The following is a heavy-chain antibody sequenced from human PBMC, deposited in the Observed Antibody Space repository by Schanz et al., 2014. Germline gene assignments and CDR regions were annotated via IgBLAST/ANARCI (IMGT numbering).Heavy chain of an antibody. CDR3: ARAHGNNWYGKGLDY. V-gene: IGHV3-30-3*01. Sequence: QVQLLQFGGGVVQPGRSLRLSCAASGFTLSSYAMHWVRQAPGKGLEWVALISNDGSIKYYADSVEGRFTISRDNSKNTLYLQMNSLRADDTAVYFCARAHGNNWYGKGLDYWGQGTQVTVSS. J-gene: IGHJ4*02. CDR2: ISNDGSIK. D-gene: IGHD1-1*01. CDR1: GFTLSSYA.